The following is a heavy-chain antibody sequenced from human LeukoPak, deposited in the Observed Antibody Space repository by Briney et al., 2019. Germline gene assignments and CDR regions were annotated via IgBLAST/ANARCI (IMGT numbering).Heavy chain of an antibody. V-gene: IGHV3-7*03. J-gene: IGHJ4*02. Sequence: PGGSLRLSCAASGFTFSEFWMSWVRQAPGKGLEWLANIKEDGSKKYYVDSVKGRFTISRDNSKNTLYLQMNSLRAEDTAVYYCAKAPGGYRQLPYYFDYWGQGTLVTVSS. CDR3: AKAPGGYRQLPYYFDY. CDR1: GFTFSEFW. D-gene: IGHD6-13*01. CDR2: IKEDGSKK.